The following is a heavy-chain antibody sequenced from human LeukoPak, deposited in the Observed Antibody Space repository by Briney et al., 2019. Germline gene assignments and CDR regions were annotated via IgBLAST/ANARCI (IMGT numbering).Heavy chain of an antibody. Sequence: GGSLRLSCTVSGFTVSSNSWSWVRQAPGKGLEWVAVISSDGSYKYYADSVKGRFTISRDNSKNTLYLQMNSLIPEDTAVYYCARQYISGQWYFDYWGQGTLVTVSS. CDR3: ARQYISGQWYFDY. D-gene: IGHD5-18*01. CDR1: GFTVSSNS. CDR2: ISSDGSYK. V-gene: IGHV3-30*04. J-gene: IGHJ4*02.